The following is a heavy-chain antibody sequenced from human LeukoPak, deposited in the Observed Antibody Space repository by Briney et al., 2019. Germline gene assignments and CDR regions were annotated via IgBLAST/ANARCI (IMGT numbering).Heavy chain of an antibody. CDR1: GFTFSAFA. V-gene: IGHV3-23*01. Sequence: PGGSLRLSCAASGFTFSAFAMSWVRQAPGKGLEWVSIISNSGGSTDYTDSVKGRFTISKDNSKNTLYLQMNSLRGDDTAVYYCAKDRSYGDYGETRGAFDIWGQGTMVTVSS. CDR2: ISNSGGST. CDR3: AKDRSYGDYGETRGAFDI. D-gene: IGHD4-17*01. J-gene: IGHJ3*02.